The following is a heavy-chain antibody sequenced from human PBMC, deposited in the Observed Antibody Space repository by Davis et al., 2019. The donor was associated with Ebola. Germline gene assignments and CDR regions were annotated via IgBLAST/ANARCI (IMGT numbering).Heavy chain of an antibody. CDR3: ARDKGAYSCDYAFDI. V-gene: IGHV3-30-3*01. J-gene: IGHJ3*02. CDR2: ITYDGSNK. CDR1: GFTFSSYA. Sequence: GESLKISCAASGFTFSSYAIHWVRQAPGKGLEGVAVITYDGSNKYYADSVKGRFTISIDNSKNTLYLQMNSLRAEDTAVYYCARDKGAYSCDYAFDIWGQGTMVTVSS. D-gene: IGHD5-18*01.